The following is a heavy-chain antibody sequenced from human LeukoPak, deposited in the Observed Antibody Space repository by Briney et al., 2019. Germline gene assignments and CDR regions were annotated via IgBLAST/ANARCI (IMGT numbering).Heavy chain of an antibody. CDR3: ARGIGYYCSGTFDY. J-gene: IGHJ4*02. CDR2: INHSGST. Sequence: SETLSLTCAVYGGSFSGYYWSWIRQPPGQGLEWIGEINHSGSTNYNPSLKSRVTISVDTSKNQFSLKLSSVTAADTAVYYCARGIGYYCSGTFDYWGQGTLVTVSS. D-gene: IGHD3-10*01. V-gene: IGHV4-34*01. CDR1: GGSFSGYY.